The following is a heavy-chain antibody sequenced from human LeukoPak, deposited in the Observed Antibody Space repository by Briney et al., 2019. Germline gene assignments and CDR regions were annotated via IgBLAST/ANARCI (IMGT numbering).Heavy chain of an antibody. D-gene: IGHD6-13*01. Sequence: SETLSPTCAVYGGSFSGYYWSWIRQPPGKGLEWIGEINHSGSTNYNPSLKSRVTISVDTSKNQFSLKLTSVTAADTAVYYCARSTFSSNWNLWGQGTLVTVSS. J-gene: IGHJ4*02. CDR1: GGSFSGYY. CDR2: INHSGST. CDR3: ARSTFSSNWNL. V-gene: IGHV4-34*01.